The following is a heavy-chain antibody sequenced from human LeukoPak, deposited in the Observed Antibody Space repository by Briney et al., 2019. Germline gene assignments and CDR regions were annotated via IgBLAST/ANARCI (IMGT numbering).Heavy chain of an antibody. CDR1: GYTFTSYG. V-gene: IGHV1-18*01. CDR3: ARDEVTAVAGYIFDY. Sequence: ASVKVFCKASGYTFTSYGISWVRQAPGQGLEWMGWISAYNGNTNYAQKLQGRVTMTTDTSTSTAYMELRSLRSDDTAVYYCARDEVTAVAGYIFDYWGQGTLVTVSS. CDR2: ISAYNGNT. D-gene: IGHD6-19*01. J-gene: IGHJ4*02.